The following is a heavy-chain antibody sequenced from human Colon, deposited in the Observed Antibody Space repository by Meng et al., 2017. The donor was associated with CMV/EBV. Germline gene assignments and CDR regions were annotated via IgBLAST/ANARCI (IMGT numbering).Heavy chain of an antibody. CDR3: AKDSRYEWNYYFDN. D-gene: IGHD1-7*01. CDR2: LSGIGGTT. Sequence: GESLKISCAASGFTVSSNYMSWVRQAPGKGLEWVAGLSGIGGTTYYADSVKGRFTISRDNSKNTLYLQMNSLRAEDTAVYYCAKDSRYEWNYYFDNWGQGVLVTVSS. J-gene: IGHJ4*02. CDR1: GFTVSSNY. V-gene: IGHV3-23*01.